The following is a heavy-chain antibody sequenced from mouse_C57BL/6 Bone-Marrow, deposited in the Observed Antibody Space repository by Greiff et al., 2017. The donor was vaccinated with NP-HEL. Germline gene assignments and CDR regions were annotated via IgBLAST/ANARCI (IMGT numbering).Heavy chain of an antibody. Sequence: EVMLVESGGGLVKPGGSLKLSCAASGFTFSSYAMSWVRQTPEKRLEWVATISDGGSYTYYPDNVKGRFTISRDNAKNNLYLQMSHLKSEDTAMYYCARDPSYYGSSYSWYFDVWGTGTTVTVSS. J-gene: IGHJ1*03. V-gene: IGHV5-4*01. CDR3: ARDPSYYGSSYSWYFDV. D-gene: IGHD1-1*01. CDR1: GFTFSSYA. CDR2: ISDGGSYT.